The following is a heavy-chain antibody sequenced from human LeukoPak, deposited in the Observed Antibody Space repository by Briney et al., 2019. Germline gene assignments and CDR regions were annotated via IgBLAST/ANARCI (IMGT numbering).Heavy chain of an antibody. CDR2: IYYSGST. CDR3: ARHDYGSGSYLEYY. Sequence: PSETLSLTCTVSGGSISSSSYYWGWIRQPPGKGLEWIGSIYYSGSTYYNQSLKSRVSISVDTSKNQFSLKLSSVTAADTAVYYCARHDYGSGSYLEYYWGQGTLVTVSS. V-gene: IGHV4-39*01. J-gene: IGHJ4*02. D-gene: IGHD3-10*01. CDR1: GGSISSSSYY.